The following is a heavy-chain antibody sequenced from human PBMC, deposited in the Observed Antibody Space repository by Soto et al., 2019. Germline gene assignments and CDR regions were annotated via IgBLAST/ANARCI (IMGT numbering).Heavy chain of an antibody. J-gene: IGHJ3*01. Sequence: ASETLSLTCTVSGFSISSSSYYGVWIRQPPGKGLEWIGSIYYSGSTYYSSSLKGRATISVDTSQNLISLNLKSATAADTAVYFCARARGQRYRNAFLVWGQGTMVTVSS. V-gene: IGHV4-39*01. D-gene: IGHD3-9*01. CDR2: IYYSGST. CDR1: GFSISSSSYY. CDR3: ARARGQRYRNAFLV.